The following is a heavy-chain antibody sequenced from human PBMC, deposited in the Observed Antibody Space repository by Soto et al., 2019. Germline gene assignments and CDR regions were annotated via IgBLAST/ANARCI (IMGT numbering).Heavy chain of an antibody. CDR1: GFTFDDYA. CDR2: ISWNSGSI. V-gene: IGHV3-9*01. Sequence: EVQLVESGGGLVQPGRSLRLSCAASGFTFDDYAMHWVRQAPGKGLEWVSGISWNSGSIGYADSVKGRFTISRDNAKNSLYLQMNSLRAEDTALYYCAKELGDYGDYGESFDYWGQGTLVTVSS. J-gene: IGHJ4*02. CDR3: AKELGDYGDYGESFDY. D-gene: IGHD4-17*01.